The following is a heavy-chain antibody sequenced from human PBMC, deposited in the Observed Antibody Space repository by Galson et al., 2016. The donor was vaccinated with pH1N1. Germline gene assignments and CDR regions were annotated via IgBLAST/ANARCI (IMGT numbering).Heavy chain of an antibody. CDR1: GGTFSNSA. D-gene: IGHD3-10*01. V-gene: IGHV1-69*06. CDR3: ATAGPLVREILYYSYAMDV. Sequence: SVKVSCKAPGGTFSNSAISWVRQAPGQGLEWMGGISPIFGSINYAQRFQGRVTVSADIFTNTAYMELSRLRFEDTAIYYCATAGPLVREILYYSYAMDVWGQGTTVTVSS. CDR2: ISPIFGSI. J-gene: IGHJ6*02.